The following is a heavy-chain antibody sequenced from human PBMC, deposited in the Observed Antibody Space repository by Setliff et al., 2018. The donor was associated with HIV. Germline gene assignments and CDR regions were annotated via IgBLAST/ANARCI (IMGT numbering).Heavy chain of an antibody. CDR3: ASSYDPNSYVSGGYHRHQGMYLDY. Sequence: KTSETLSLTCTVSGGSISSGSYYWSWIRQPAGKGLEWIGHIYISGSANYNPSLKSRVTISVDTSKNQFSLRLSSVTAADTAVYYCASSYDPNSYVSGGYHRHQGMYLDYWGQGMLVTVSS. D-gene: IGHD3-10*01. CDR2: IYISGSA. V-gene: IGHV4-61*09. J-gene: IGHJ4*02. CDR1: GGSISSGSYY.